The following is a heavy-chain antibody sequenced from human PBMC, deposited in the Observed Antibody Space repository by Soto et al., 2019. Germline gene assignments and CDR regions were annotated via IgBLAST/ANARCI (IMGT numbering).Heavy chain of an antibody. CDR3: ARGLELAAGNVDTYYFDY. Sequence: SETLSLTCAVYGGSFSGYYWSWIRQPPGKGLEWIGEINHSGSTNYNPSLKSRVTISVDTSKNQFSLKLSSVTAADTAVYYCARGLELAAGNVDTYYFDYWGQGTLVTVSS. CDR1: GGSFSGYY. CDR2: INHSGST. D-gene: IGHD6-13*01. V-gene: IGHV4-34*01. J-gene: IGHJ4*02.